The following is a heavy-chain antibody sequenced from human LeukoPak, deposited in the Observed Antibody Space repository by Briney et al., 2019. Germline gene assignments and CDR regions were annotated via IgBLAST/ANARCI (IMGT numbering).Heavy chain of an antibody. D-gene: IGHD5-24*01. CDR3: AGRDVYNSAF. V-gene: IGHV3-11*01. CDR1: GFTFSGYY. Sequence: KAGGSLRLSCAASGFTFSGYYMSWVRQAPGKGLEWVSYITPSGSTIYYADSVKGRFTISRDNAKNSLYLQMNSLRAEDTDVYFCAGRDVYNSAFWGQGTLVTVSS. CDR2: ITPSGSTI. J-gene: IGHJ4*02.